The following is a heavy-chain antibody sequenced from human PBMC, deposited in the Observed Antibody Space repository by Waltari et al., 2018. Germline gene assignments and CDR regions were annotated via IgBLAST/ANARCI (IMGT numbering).Heavy chain of an antibody. CDR3: ARMGLGYCASARCYKNDA. CDR1: FNAINSGYY. J-gene: IGHJ5*02. D-gene: IGHD2-15*01. V-gene: IGHV4-38-2*01. Sequence: QVQLQESGAGLVKPSETLSLTRAVSFNAINSGYYWGWIRQPPGKGLEWIGSVYYDGSAYYSESLKSRVDIAMDTSKNQVSLKLSSVTAADTAVYYCARMGLGYCASARCYKNDAWGQGILVTVSS. CDR2: VYYDGSA.